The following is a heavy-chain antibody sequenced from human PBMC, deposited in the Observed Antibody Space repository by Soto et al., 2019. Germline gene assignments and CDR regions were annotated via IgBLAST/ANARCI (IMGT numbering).Heavy chain of an antibody. CDR1: GDSVSSNSAA. CDR3: ARSPRIVVPAARSYYYYYGMDV. V-gene: IGHV6-1*01. D-gene: IGHD2-2*01. CDR2: TYYRSKWYN. Sequence: QSQTLSLTCAISGDSVSSNSAAWNWIRQSPSRGLEWLGRTYYRSKWYNDYAVSVKSRITINPDTSKNQFSLQLNSVTPEDTAVYYCARSPRIVVPAARSYYYYYGMDVWGQGTTVTVSS. J-gene: IGHJ6*02.